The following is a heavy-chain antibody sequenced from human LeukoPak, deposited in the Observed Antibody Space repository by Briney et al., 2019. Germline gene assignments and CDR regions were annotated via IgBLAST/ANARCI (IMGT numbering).Heavy chain of an antibody. D-gene: IGHD6-13*01. J-gene: IGHJ4*02. CDR1: GGSISSGDYY. Sequence: KPSETLSLTCTVSGGSISSGDYYWGWIRQPPGKGLEWIGYIYYSGSTYYNPSLKSRVTISVDTSKNQFSLKLSSVTAADTAVYYCASAPFEYSSSWYTFWGQGTLVTVSS. V-gene: IGHV4-30-4*01. CDR3: ASAPFEYSSSWYTF. CDR2: IYYSGST.